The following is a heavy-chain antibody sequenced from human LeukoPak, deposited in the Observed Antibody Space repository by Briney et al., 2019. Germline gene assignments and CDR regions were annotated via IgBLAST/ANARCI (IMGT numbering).Heavy chain of an antibody. CDR3: AKLGRPGENY. J-gene: IGHJ4*02. V-gene: IGHV3-23*01. Sequence: SGGSLRLTCAASGFTFSSYAMSWVRQAPGKGLEWVSAISGSGGGTYYADSVKGRFTISRDNSKNTLCLQMNILRCEDTAVYYCAKLGRPGENYWGQGTLVTVSS. CDR2: ISGSGGGT. D-gene: IGHD7-27*01. CDR1: GFTFSSYA.